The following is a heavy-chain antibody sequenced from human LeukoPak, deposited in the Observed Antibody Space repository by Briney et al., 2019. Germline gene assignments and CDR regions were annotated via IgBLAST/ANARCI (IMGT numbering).Heavy chain of an antibody. CDR3: ASGLDF. J-gene: IGHJ4*02. CDR1: GFTFSSYS. V-gene: IGHV3-7*01. CDR2: INQDGGSK. Sequence: GGSLRLSCAASGFTFSSYSMTWVRQAPGKGLEWVANINQDGGSKFFANSVKGRFTISRDNDKNSLYLQMNSLRADDTAVYYCASGLDFWGQGTLVTVS.